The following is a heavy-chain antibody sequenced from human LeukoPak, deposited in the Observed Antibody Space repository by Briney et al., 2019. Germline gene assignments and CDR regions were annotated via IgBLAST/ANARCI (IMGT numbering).Heavy chain of an antibody. J-gene: IGHJ4*02. CDR1: GFTVSTYY. D-gene: IGHD5/OR15-5a*01. Sequence: PGGSLRLSCAASGFTVSTYYMGWVRQAPGKGLEWVSVISGSSATKKYGDSVKGRFTISRDNSKNTLYLQMNSLRAEDTAVYYCVILRDYWGQGTLVTVSS. V-gene: IGHV3-23*01. CDR2: ISGSSATK. CDR3: VILRDY.